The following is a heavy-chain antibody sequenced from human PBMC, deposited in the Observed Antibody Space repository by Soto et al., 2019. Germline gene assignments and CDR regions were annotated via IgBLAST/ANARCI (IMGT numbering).Heavy chain of an antibody. J-gene: IGHJ4*02. Sequence: QLLESGGGLVQPGGSLSLSCAASGFTFSDYAMRWVRQAPGKGLEWVSSISSGGGSPYYADSVKGRFTISRNNSKNTLLLKMNSLRAEDTAVYYCAKGDGRIVPRHFYYWGQGTLVTVSS. D-gene: IGHD1-26*01. V-gene: IGHV3-23*01. CDR3: AKGDGRIVPRHFYY. CDR2: ISSGGGSP. CDR1: GFTFSDYA.